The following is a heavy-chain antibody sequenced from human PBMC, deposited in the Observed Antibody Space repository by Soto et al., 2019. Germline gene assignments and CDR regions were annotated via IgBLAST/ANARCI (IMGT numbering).Heavy chain of an antibody. CDR2: ISGSGGST. V-gene: IGHV3-23*01. CDR1: GFTFSSYA. Sequence: VGSLRLSCAASGFTFSSYAMSWVRQAPGKGLEWVSSISGSGGSTYYADSVKGRFTISRDNSKNTLYLQMNSLRAEDTAVYYCAKDPGEDTYWFDYWGQGTLVTVSS. CDR3: AKDPGEDTYWFDY. J-gene: IGHJ4*02. D-gene: IGHD2-8*02.